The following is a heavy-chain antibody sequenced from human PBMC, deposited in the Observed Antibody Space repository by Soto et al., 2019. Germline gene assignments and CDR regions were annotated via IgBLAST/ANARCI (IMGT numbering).Heavy chain of an antibody. D-gene: IGHD6-19*01. Sequence: GGSLRLSCAASGFTISSYAMSWVRQAPGKGLEWVSAISGSGGSTYYADSVKGRFTISRDNSKNTLYLQMNSLRAEDTAVYYCAKEGVHSSGWTEGYNDYWGQGTLVTVSS. CDR1: GFTISSYA. V-gene: IGHV3-23*01. CDR2: ISGSGGST. CDR3: AKEGVHSSGWTEGYNDY. J-gene: IGHJ4*02.